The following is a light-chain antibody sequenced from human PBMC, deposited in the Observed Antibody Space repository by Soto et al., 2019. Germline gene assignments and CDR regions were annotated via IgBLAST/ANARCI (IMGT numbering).Light chain of an antibody. Sequence: EIVLTQSPATLSLSPGERATLSCRASQSVSSYLAWYQQEPGQAPRLLIYDASNRATGIPARFSGSGSGTDFTLTISSLEPEDFAVYYCQQRSNWPPEYTFGQGTKLGIK. CDR1: QSVSSY. J-gene: IGKJ2*01. CDR2: DAS. CDR3: QQRSNWPPEYT. V-gene: IGKV3-11*01.